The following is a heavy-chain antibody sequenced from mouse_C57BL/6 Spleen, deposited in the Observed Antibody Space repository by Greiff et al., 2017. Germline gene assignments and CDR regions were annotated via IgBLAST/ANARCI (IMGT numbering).Heavy chain of an antibody. Sequence: DVQLQESGPGLVKPSQSLSLTCSVTGYSITSGYYWNWIRQFPGNKLEWMGYISYDGSNNYNPSLKNRISITRDTSKNQFFLKLNSVTTEDTATYYCARALDGYYWGQGTSVTVSS. J-gene: IGHJ4*01. CDR2: ISYDGSN. CDR1: GYSITSGYY. D-gene: IGHD2-3*01. V-gene: IGHV3-6*01. CDR3: ARALDGYY.